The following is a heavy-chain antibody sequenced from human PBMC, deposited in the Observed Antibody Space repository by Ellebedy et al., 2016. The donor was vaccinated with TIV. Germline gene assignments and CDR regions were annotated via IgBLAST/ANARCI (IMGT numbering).Heavy chain of an antibody. Sequence: GESLKISXTASGFTFGDYAMSWVRQAPGKGLEWVSFIRSKAYGGTTEYAASVKGRFTISRDDSKSIAYLQMNSLKAEDTAVYYCTRDLTTLAAAGTGIYYYTMDVWGQGTTVTASS. D-gene: IGHD6-13*01. CDR3: TRDLTTLAAAGTGIYYYTMDV. CDR2: IRSKAYGGTT. CDR1: GFTFGDYA. J-gene: IGHJ6*02. V-gene: IGHV3-49*04.